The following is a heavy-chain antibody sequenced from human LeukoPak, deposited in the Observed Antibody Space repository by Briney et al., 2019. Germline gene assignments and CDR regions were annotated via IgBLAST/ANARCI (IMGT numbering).Heavy chain of an antibody. CDR3: AIDYGDYPDY. J-gene: IGHJ4*02. CDR2: IYYSGDT. D-gene: IGHD4-17*01. Sequence: SETLSLTCAVSGAFIDTTSYYCAWLRQPPGKGLEWIGSIYYSGDTHYSPSLKSRLTISADTSKNQFSLKLSPVTAADTAVYYCAIDYGDYPDYWGQGTLVTVSS. V-gene: IGHV4-39*01. CDR1: GAFIDTTSYY.